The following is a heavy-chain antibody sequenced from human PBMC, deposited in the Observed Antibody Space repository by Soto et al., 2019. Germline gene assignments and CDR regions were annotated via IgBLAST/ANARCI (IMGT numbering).Heavy chain of an antibody. CDR2: INPSGGST. D-gene: IGHD1-1*01. CDR3: ASDQPSIFNCKNVSDI. CDR1: GYTFTTYR. Sequence: ASVKVSCKASGYTFTTYRMHWVRQAPGQGLEWMGIINPSGGSTNYAHKLQGRVTMTSDTSTSTVYMELSSLRSEDTAVYYCASDQPSIFNCKNVSDIWG. J-gene: IGHJ3*02. V-gene: IGHV1-46*04.